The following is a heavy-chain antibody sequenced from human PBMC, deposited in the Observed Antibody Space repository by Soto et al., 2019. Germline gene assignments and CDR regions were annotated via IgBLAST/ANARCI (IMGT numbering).Heavy chain of an antibody. CDR2: IYYSGTT. CDR1: GGSISSSSYY. D-gene: IGHD3-10*01. V-gene: IGHV4-39*01. Sequence: KTSETLSLTCTVSGGSISSSSYYWGWIRQPPGKGLEWIGTIYYSGTTNYNPSLKSRVTISVDTSQNQFSLKLNSLTAADTAVYYCASLLGIKFDYWGQGALVTVSS. J-gene: IGHJ4*02. CDR3: ASLLGIKFDY.